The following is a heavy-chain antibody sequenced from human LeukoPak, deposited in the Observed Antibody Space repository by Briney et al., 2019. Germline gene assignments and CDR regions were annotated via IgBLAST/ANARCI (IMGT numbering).Heavy chain of an antibody. D-gene: IGHD2-8*01. CDR2: ISSSSNYV. J-gene: IGHJ4*02. Sequence: GGSLRLSCAASGFTFSSYSMNWVRQAPGKGLEWVSSISSSSNYVYYADSLKGRFTISRDNAKNSLYLQMNSLRAEDTAVYYCARDLYDGAAGYFDSWGQGTLVTVSS. V-gene: IGHV3-21*01. CDR3: ARDLYDGAAGYFDS. CDR1: GFTFSSYS.